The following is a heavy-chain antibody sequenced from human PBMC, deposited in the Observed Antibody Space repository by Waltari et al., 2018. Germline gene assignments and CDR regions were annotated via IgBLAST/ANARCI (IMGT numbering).Heavy chain of an antibody. D-gene: IGHD5-12*01. CDR1: GYTLTELS. CDR3: ATDREMATISPYWYFDL. J-gene: IGHJ2*01. V-gene: IGHV1-24*01. Sequence: QVQLVQSGAEVTKPGASVKVSCKVSGYTLTELSMHWVRQAPGKGLEWMGGFAPEDGETIYAQKFQGRVTMTEDTSTDTAYMELSSLRSEDTAVYYCATDREMATISPYWYFDLWGRGTLVTVSS. CDR2: FAPEDGET.